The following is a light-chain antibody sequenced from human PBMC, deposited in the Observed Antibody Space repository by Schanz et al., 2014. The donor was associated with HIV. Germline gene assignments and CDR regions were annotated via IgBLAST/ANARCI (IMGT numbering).Light chain of an antibody. J-gene: IGKJ5*01. CDR3: QQRSNWPPIT. Sequence: EIVMTQSPATLSVSPGERATLSCRASQSVSSNLAWYQQKPGQAPRLLIYSASNRASGIPDRFSGSGSGTDFTLSISRLEPEDFAVYYCQQRSNWPPITFGQGTRLEIK. V-gene: IGKV3D-20*02. CDR1: QSVSSN. CDR2: SAS.